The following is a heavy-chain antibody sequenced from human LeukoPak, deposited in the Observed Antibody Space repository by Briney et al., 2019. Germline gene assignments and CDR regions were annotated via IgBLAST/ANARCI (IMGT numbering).Heavy chain of an antibody. CDR3: ARNRVFTYWYFDL. CDR1: GGSISSSTYY. J-gene: IGHJ2*01. CDR2: IYYIGYT. Sequence: SETLSLTCTVSGGSISSSTYYWGWIRQPPGKGLEWIASIYYIGYTYYNPSLRSRVTISVDTSKNQFSLTLSSVTAADTAVYFCARNRVFTYWYFDLWGRGTLVTVSS. V-gene: IGHV4-39*07. D-gene: IGHD5/OR15-5a*01.